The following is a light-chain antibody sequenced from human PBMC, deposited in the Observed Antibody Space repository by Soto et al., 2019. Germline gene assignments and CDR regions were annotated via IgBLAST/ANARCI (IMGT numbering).Light chain of an antibody. J-gene: IGKJ2*01. CDR1: QSVRSN. CDR2: GAS. V-gene: IGKV3-15*01. CDR3: QQYGSSVFT. Sequence: EIVMTQSPATLSVSPGERATVSCRASQSVRSNLAWYQQKPGQAPRLLIYGASTRATGIPARFSGSGSGTEFTLTISSLQSEDFAMYYCQQYGSSVFTFGQGTKLEIK.